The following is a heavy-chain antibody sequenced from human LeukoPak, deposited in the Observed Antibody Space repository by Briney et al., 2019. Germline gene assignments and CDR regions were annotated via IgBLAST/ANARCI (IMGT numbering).Heavy chain of an antibody. J-gene: IGHJ4*02. CDR2: ISSSSYI. CDR1: GFTFSSYS. D-gene: IGHD3-22*01. CDR3: ARGPYYDSSGIRVDY. Sequence: GGSLRLSCAASGFTFSSYSMNWVRQAPGKGLEWVSSISSSSYIYYADSVKGRFTISRDNAKNSLYLQMNSLRAEDTAVYYCARGPYYDSSGIRVDYWGQGTLVTVSS. V-gene: IGHV3-21*01.